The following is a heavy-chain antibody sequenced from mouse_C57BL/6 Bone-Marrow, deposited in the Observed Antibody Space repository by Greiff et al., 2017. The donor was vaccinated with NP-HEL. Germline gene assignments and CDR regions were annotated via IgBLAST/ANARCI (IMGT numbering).Heavy chain of an antibody. Sequence: QVQLQQSGAELVRPGASVTLSCKASGYTFTDYEMHWVKQTPVHGLEWIGAIDPETGGTAYNQKFKGKAILTADKSSSTAYMELRSLTSEDSAVYYCTRSSFITIKYYFDYWGQGTTLTVSS. J-gene: IGHJ2*01. CDR2: IDPETGGT. V-gene: IGHV1-15*01. D-gene: IGHD1-1*02. CDR1: GYTFTDYE. CDR3: TRSSFITIKYYFDY.